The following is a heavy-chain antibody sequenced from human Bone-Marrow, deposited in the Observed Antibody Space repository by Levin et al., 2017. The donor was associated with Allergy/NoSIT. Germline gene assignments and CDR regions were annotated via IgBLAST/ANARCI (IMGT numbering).Heavy chain of an antibody. V-gene: IGHV3-48*01. Sequence: GGSLRLSCAASGFTFSDYSMNWVSQAPGKGLEWISYINKRSSTLFYADSVRGRFIISRDNSKNSLYLQMDSLRADDTGVYYCARDMAGDLGLDHWGQGTRVTVSS. CDR3: ARDMAGDLGLDH. D-gene: IGHD3-3*01. J-gene: IGHJ4*02. CDR2: INKRSSTL. CDR1: GFTFSDYS.